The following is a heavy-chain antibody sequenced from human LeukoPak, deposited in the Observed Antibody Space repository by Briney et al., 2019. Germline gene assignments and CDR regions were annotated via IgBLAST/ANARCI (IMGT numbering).Heavy chain of an antibody. CDR3: AREAVVVPARPAHFDY. Sequence: GGSLRLSCAASGFTVSSNYMSWVRQAPGKGLEWVSVIYSGGSTYYADSVKGRFTISRDNSKNMLYLQMNSLRAEDTAVYYCAREAVVVPARPAHFDYWGQGTLVTVSS. CDR1: GFTVSSNY. CDR2: IYSGGST. V-gene: IGHV3-53*01. J-gene: IGHJ4*02. D-gene: IGHD2-2*01.